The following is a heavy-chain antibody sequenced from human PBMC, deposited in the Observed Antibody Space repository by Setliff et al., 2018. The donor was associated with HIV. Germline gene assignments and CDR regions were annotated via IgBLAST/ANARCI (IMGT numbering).Heavy chain of an antibody. CDR3: ARDREAEGDAFDI. Sequence: SVKVSCKASGGTFSRDAISWVRQAPGQGLEWMGGIISMFGTANYAQKFQGRVTITADESTNTAYMVLSSLRSEDTAVYYCARDREAEGDAFDIWGQGTMVTVSS. J-gene: IGHJ3*02. D-gene: IGHD3-10*01. CDR1: GGTFSRDA. CDR2: IISMFGTA. V-gene: IGHV1-69*13.